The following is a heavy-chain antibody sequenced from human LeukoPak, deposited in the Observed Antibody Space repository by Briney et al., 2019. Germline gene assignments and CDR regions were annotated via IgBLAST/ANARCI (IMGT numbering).Heavy chain of an antibody. CDR2: ISYDGSNK. D-gene: IGHD4-17*01. CDR1: GFTFSSYA. CDR3: ARDSWDDYGDPFDY. Sequence: QTGGSLRLSCAASGFTFSSYAMHWVRQAPGKGLEWVAVISYDGSNKYYADSVKGRFTISRDNSKNTLYLQMNSLRAEDTAVYYCARDSWDDYGDPFDYWGQGTLVTVSS. V-gene: IGHV3-30-3*01. J-gene: IGHJ4*02.